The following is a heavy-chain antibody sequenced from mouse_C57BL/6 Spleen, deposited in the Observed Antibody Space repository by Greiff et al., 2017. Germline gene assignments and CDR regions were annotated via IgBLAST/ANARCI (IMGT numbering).Heavy chain of an antibody. Sequence: QVQLQQSGPELVKPGASVKISCKASGYAFSSSWMNWVKQRPGKGLEWIGRIYPGDGDTNYNGKFKGKATLTADKSSSTAYMQLSSLTSEDAAVYFCARDGNYPSYFDVWGTGTTVTVAS. CDR2: IYPGDGDT. J-gene: IGHJ1*03. CDR1: GYAFSSSW. V-gene: IGHV1-82*01. CDR3: ARDGNYPSYFDV. D-gene: IGHD2-1*01.